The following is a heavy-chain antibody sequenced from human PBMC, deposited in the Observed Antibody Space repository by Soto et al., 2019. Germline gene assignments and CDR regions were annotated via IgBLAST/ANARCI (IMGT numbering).Heavy chain of an antibody. V-gene: IGHV3-7*01. CDR1: GFTFSDCW. CDR2: MNPDGSQE. Sequence: EGSLRLSWVASGFTFSDCWMSWVRLTPGKGPEWVAHMNPDGSQESYVDSVKGRFTMSRDNAQNSLFLHMSSLRPEDTAIYYCARFYNWGPGTLVTVSS. CDR3: ARFYN. J-gene: IGHJ4*02.